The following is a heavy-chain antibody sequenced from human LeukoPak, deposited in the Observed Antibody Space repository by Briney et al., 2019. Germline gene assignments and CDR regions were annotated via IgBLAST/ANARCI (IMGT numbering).Heavy chain of an antibody. D-gene: IGHD3-22*01. V-gene: IGHV1-69*05. J-gene: IGHJ6*03. Sequence: ASVKVSCKASGGTFSSYAISWVRQAPGQGLEWMGVIIPIFGTANYAQKFQGRVTITTDESTSTAYMELSSLRSEDTAVYYCARVRYYDSSGYRYYYYYMDVWGKGTTVTVSS. CDR1: GGTFSSYA. CDR3: ARVRYYDSSGYRYYYYYMDV. CDR2: IIPIFGTA.